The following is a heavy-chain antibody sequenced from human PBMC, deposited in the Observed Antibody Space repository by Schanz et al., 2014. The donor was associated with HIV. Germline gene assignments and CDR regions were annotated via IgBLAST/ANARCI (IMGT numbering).Heavy chain of an antibody. J-gene: IGHJ6*02. V-gene: IGHV3-33*01. CDR1: GFTFSSYG. CDR2: LWHDGTNK. Sequence: QVQLVESGGGVVQPGRSLRLSCAASGFTFSSYGMHWVRQAPGKGLEWVAVLWHDGTNKYYVDSVKDRFTISRDNSKTTPYLQVNGPGAHDTAVYYCARTSRIVIPGRDPGPSYLYGMDVWGQGTTVTVSS. CDR3: ARTSRIVIPGRDPGPSYLYGMDV. D-gene: IGHD2-15*01.